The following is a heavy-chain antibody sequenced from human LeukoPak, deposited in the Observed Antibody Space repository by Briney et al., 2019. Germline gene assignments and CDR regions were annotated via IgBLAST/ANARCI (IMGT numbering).Heavy chain of an antibody. J-gene: IGHJ4*02. CDR3: AREPQEGFDY. Sequence: GGSLRLACAASGFTFSSYSMNWVRQPPGVWLGWISYISGSSRAIYYADSVKGRFTISRDNAKNSLYLQMNNLRAEDTAVYYCAREPQEGFDYWGQGTLVTISS. CDR2: ISGSSRAI. CDR1: GFTFSSYS. V-gene: IGHV3-48*01.